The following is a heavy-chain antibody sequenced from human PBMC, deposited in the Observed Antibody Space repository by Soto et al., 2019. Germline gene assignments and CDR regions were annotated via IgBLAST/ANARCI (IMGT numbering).Heavy chain of an antibody. CDR2: MNPNSGNT. D-gene: IGHD3-3*01. J-gene: IGHJ6*02. V-gene: IGHV1-8*01. CDR3: ARGKANYDFWSRYYFGFGYYYGMDV. Sequence: ASVKVSCKASGYTFTSYDINWVRQATGQGREGMGWMNPNSGNTGYAQKFQGRVTMTRNTSISTAYMELSSLRSEDTAVYYCARGKANYDFWSRYYFGFGYYYGMDVWGQGTTVTVSS. CDR1: GYTFTSYD.